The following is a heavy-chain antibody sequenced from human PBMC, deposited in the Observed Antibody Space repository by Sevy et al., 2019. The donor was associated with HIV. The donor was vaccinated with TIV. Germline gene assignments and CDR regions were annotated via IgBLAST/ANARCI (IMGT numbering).Heavy chain of an antibody. V-gene: IGHV1-24*01. CDR2: FDPQDGET. CDR1: GYTLTKLS. J-gene: IGHJ5*02. D-gene: IGHD2-15*01. Sequence: ASVKVSCKVSGYTLTKLSIHWVRQAPGKGLEWMGDFDPQDGETIYAERFQGRLTMTVDTFTDTAYMELSSLTSEDTAVYYCATVGLRYYSGASSYQGDWFDPWGQGTLVTVSS. CDR3: ATVGLRYYSGASSYQGDWFDP.